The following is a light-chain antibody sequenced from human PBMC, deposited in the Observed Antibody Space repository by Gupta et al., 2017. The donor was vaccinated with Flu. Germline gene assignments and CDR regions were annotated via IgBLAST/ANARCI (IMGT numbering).Light chain of an antibody. CDR2: LNSDGSH. J-gene: IGLJ2*01. Sequence: PSRGHSSYAIAWHQKQHDKGPRYVMKLNSDGSHSKGDGTTDRFSGSISRAERYLTISSFQSEDEAYYYCQTWLIGGGTKLTVL. V-gene: IGLV4-69*01. CDR3: QTWL. CDR1: RGHSSYA.